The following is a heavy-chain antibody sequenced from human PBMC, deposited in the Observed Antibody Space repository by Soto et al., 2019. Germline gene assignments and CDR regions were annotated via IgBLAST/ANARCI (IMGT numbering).Heavy chain of an antibody. Sequence: GGSLRLSCAASGFTFSSYGMHWVRQAPGKGLEWVAIISYDGSNKYYGDSVKGRFTISRDSSKNTLYLQMNSLRAEDTAVYYCTKDFGIAAAGPPEFDYWGQGTLVTSPQ. V-gene: IGHV3-30*18. J-gene: IGHJ4*02. D-gene: IGHD6-13*01. CDR1: GFTFSSYG. CDR2: ISYDGSNK. CDR3: TKDFGIAAAGPPEFDY.